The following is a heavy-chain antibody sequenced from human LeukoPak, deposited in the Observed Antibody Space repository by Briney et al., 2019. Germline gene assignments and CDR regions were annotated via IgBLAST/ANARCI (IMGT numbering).Heavy chain of an antibody. J-gene: IGHJ6*04. CDR2: IRYDGTKK. D-gene: IGHD4-17*01. Sequence: PGGSLRLSCAASGLTFSSYAMHWVRQAPGKGLDWVAFIRYDGTKKYCADSVKGRFTVSRDNSKNTLYLQMNSLRAEDTAVYYYAKEMNDYVDYFYLDVCGKGTTVTVSS. CDR1: GLTFSSYA. CDR3: AKEMNDYVDYFYLDV. V-gene: IGHV3-30*02.